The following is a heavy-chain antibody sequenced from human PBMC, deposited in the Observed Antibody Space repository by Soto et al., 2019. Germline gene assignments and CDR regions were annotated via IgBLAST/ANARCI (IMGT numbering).Heavy chain of an antibody. V-gene: IGHV3-9*01. J-gene: IGHJ4*02. CDR3: SKAEDYDILAHFHY. Sequence: QSGGSLRLSCAASGFTFDDYAMHWVRQAPGKGLEWVSGISWNSGSIGYADSVKGRFTISRDNAKSSLYLQMNSLRAEDTALYYYSKAEDYDILAHFHYSGQATLVTVSS. CDR1: GFTFDDYA. CDR2: ISWNSGSI. D-gene: IGHD3-9*01.